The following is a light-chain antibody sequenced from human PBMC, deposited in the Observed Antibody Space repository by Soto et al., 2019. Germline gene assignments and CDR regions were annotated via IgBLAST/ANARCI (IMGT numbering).Light chain of an antibody. J-gene: IGKJ1*01. CDR2: DAS. Sequence: EIVMTQSPATLSVSPGERATLSCRASQSVSSSYLAWYQQKPGQAPRLLIYDASSKATGIPGRFSGSGSGTDFTLTINRLEPEDFAVYYCQQYSTSVPTFGQGTKVDIK. V-gene: IGKV3-20*01. CDR3: QQYSTSVPT. CDR1: QSVSSSY.